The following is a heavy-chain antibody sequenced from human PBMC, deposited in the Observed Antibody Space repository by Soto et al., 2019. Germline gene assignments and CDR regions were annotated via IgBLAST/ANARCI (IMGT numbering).Heavy chain of an antibody. J-gene: IGHJ3*02. CDR3: ARAGGYSGSQNAFDI. CDR1: GYTFTSYD. CDR2: MNPNSGNT. D-gene: IGHD1-26*01. Sequence: ASVKVSCKASGYTFTSYDINWVRQATGQGLEWMGWMNPNSGNTGYAQKFQGRVTMTRDTSTSTVYMELSSLRSEDTAVYYCARAGGYSGSQNAFDIWGQGTMVTVSS. V-gene: IGHV1-8*01.